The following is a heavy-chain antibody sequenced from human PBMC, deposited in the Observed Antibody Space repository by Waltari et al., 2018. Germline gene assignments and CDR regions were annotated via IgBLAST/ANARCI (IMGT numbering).Heavy chain of an antibody. J-gene: IGHJ4*02. Sequence: EVQLLESGGGLVQPGGSLRLSCAASGFAFSTYAMQWVRPAPGKGREWVSVISGSGTSTYYPDSVKGRFTISRDNSKNTLYLQMNSLRAEDTAVYYCAKGDSYGFTGLFDSWGQGTLVTVSS. CDR2: ISGSGTST. CDR3: AKGDSYGFTGLFDS. D-gene: IGHD5-18*01. CDR1: GFAFSTYA. V-gene: IGHV3-23*01.